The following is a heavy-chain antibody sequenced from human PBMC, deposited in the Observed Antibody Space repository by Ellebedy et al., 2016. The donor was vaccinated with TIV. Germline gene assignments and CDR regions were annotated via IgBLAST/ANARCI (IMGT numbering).Heavy chain of an antibody. CDR1: GFTSSDNY. D-gene: IGHD2-8*01. J-gene: IGHJ4*02. CDR2: IYYAGGAGGA. Sequence: PGGSLRLSCVVSGFTSSDNYVSRARQAPGKGLEWVSVIYYAGGAGGAFYAGSVKGRFIISRDNSRKTVFLQMNSLTVEDTAVYYCASGLELGMTNGVSALLYWGQGTLVTVSS. CDR3: ASGLELGMTNGVSALLY. V-gene: IGHV3-53*01.